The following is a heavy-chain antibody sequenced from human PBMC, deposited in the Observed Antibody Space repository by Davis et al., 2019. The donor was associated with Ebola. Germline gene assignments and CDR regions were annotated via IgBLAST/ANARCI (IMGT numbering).Heavy chain of an antibody. CDR2: ISSSGSTI. CDR1: GFTFSDYY. J-gene: IGHJ6*03. CDR3: ARGKVWQQLLLGYMDV. Sequence: GESLKISCAASGFTFSDYYMSWIRQAPGKGLEWVSYISSSGSTIYYADSVKGRFTISRDNAKNSLYLQMNSLRAEDTAVYYCARGKVWQQLLLGYMDVWGKGTTVTVSS. V-gene: IGHV3-11*04. D-gene: IGHD6-13*01.